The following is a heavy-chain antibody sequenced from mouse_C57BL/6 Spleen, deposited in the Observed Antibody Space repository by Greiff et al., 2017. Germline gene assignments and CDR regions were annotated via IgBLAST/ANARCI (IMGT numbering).Heavy chain of an antibody. Sequence: LQQSGAELVRPGASVKMSCKASGYTFTSYNMHWVKQTPRQGLEWIGAIYPGNGDTSYNQKFKGKATLTVDKSSSTAYIQLSSLTSEDSAVYFCARGRDSSCFYAMDYWGQGTSVTVSS. D-gene: IGHD3-2*02. CDR3: ARGRDSSCFYAMDY. CDR2: IYPGNGDT. V-gene: IGHV1-12*01. J-gene: IGHJ4*01. CDR1: GYTFTSYN.